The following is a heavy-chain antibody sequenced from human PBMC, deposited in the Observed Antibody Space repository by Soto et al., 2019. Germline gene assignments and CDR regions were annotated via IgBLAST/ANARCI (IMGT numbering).Heavy chain of an antibody. CDR3: ARLPNKGNQN. J-gene: IGHJ1*01. CDR2: ISTDASST. CDR1: GFTFSSYW. V-gene: IGHV3-74*01. Sequence: EVQLVESGGGLVQPGGSLRLSCAASGFTFSSYWMHWVRQAPGKGLVWVSSISTDASSTSYADPVKGRFTIFRDNAKNTLYLQMKSVRAEDTVVYYCARLPNKGNQNWGQCTVV.